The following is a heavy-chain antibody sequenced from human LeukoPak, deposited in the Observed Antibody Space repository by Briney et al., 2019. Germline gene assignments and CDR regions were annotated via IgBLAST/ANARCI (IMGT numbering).Heavy chain of an antibody. J-gene: IGHJ5*02. D-gene: IGHD5-18*01. CDR2: MNPNSGNT. V-gene: IGHV1-8*03. CDR1: GYTFTSYD. Sequence: GASVKVSCKASGYTFTSYDINWVRQATGQGLGWMGWMNPNSGNTGYAQKFQGRVTITRNTSISTAYMELSSLRSEDTAVYYCARGTYSYGYWFDPWGQGTLVTVSS. CDR3: ARGTYSYGYWFDP.